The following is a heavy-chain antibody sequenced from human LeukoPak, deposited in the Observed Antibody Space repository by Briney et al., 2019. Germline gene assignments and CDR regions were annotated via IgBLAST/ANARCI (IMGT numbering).Heavy chain of an antibody. CDR2: INTNTGNP. D-gene: IGHD1-1*01. CDR1: GYTLTSYA. CDR3: ARGVRVIDY. Sequence: GASVKVSCKASGYTLTSYAMNWVRQAPGQGLEWMGWINTNTGNPTYAQGFTGRFVFSLDTTVSTAYLQISRLKAEDTAVYYCARGVRVIDYWGQGTLVTVSS. V-gene: IGHV7-4-1*02. J-gene: IGHJ4*02.